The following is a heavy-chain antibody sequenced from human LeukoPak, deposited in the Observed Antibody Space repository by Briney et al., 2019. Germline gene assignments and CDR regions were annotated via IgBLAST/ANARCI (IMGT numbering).Heavy chain of an antibody. V-gene: IGHV3-66*01. CDR3: ARDSSSYYFDY. CDR2: IYTGGTT. D-gene: IGHD6-6*01. J-gene: IGHJ4*02. Sequence: GGSLRLSCAASGFSVTSNHMNWVRQDPGPGLESSSIIYTGGTTHYADSLNDRFTISRDDSINTLYLQMNSLRAEDTAVYYCARDSSSYYFDYWGQGTLVTVSS. CDR1: GFSVTSNH.